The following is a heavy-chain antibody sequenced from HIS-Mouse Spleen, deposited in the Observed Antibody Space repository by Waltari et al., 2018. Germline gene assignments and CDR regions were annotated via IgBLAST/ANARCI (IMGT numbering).Heavy chain of an antibody. J-gene: IGHJ6*02. V-gene: IGHV4-34*01. CDR2: INHSGST. Sequence: VQLQQGGAGLLKPSEAMSLTSAVSGGSFLGYYWTWVPLPPGKGLEWIGEINHSGSTNYNPSLKSRVTISVDTSKNQFSLKLSSVTAADTAVYYCARVGYSNYYYYGMDVWGQGTTVTVSS. CDR3: ARVGYSNYYYYGMDV. D-gene: IGHD4-4*01. CDR1: GGSFLGYY.